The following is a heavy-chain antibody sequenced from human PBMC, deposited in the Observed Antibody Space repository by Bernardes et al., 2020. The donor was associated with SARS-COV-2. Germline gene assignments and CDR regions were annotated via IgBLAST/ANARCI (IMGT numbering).Heavy chain of an antibody. CDR1: GFTFSSYW. J-gene: IGHJ1*01. V-gene: IGHV3-7*03. Sequence: GGSLRLSCAASGFTFSSYWMTWVRQAPGKGLEWVANIKQYGSEKYYVDSVKGRFTISRDNAKNSLYLQMNSLRAEDTAVYYCARVGPGSARDAEYFQHWGQSTLVTVSS. CDR3: ARVGPGSARDAEYFQH. CDR2: IKQYGSEK. D-gene: IGHD2-21*02.